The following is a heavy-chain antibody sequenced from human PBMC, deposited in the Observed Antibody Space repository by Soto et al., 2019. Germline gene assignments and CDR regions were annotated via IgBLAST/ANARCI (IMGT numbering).Heavy chain of an antibody. CDR3: ARQYYDFWSGYFGYYHYMDV. V-gene: IGHV4-39*01. J-gene: IGHJ6*03. CDR1: GGSISSSSYY. CDR2: IYYSGST. Sequence: SETLSLTCTVSGGSISSSSYYWGWIRHPPGKGLEWIGSIYYSGSTYYNPSLKSRVTISVDTSKNQFSLKLSSVTAADTAVYYCARQYYDFWSGYFGYYHYMDVWGKGTTVTVSS. D-gene: IGHD3-3*01.